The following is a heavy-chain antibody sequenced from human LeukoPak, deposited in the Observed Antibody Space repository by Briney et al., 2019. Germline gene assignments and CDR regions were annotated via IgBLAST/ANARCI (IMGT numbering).Heavy chain of an antibody. V-gene: IGHV3-23*01. D-gene: IGHD3-10*01. CDR2: ISSGGDNT. Sequence: GGSLRLSCAASGFTFSKYAMSWVRQAPGKGLEWVSTISSGGDNTYYADSVKGRFTISRDNSKNTLYLQMNSLRAEDTAVYYCAKDEYGYYGSGSYYYFDYWGQGTLVTVSS. CDR3: AKDEYGYYGSGSYYYFDY. CDR1: GFTFSKYA. J-gene: IGHJ4*02.